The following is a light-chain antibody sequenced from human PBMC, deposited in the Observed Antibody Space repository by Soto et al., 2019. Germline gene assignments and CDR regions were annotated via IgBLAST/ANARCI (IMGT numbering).Light chain of an antibody. V-gene: IGLV2-14*03. CDR1: SSNVCGYNY. Sequence: SVLTQPASVSGSPGQSITISCPGTSSNVCGYNYVSWYQHHPGKAPKLMIFDVSNRPSGVSNRFSGSKSGNTASLTISGLQPEDEADYYCSSYTTSNTRQIVFGTGTKVTVL. CDR2: DVS. CDR3: SSYTTSNTRQIV. J-gene: IGLJ1*01.